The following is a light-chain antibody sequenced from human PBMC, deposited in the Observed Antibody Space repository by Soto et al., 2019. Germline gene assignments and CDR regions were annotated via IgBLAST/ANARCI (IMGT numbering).Light chain of an antibody. CDR3: QKYVSAPFT. CDR1: QSVSGW. CDR2: GAS. Sequence: DIQMTQSPSTLSASLGDTVTVTCRASQSVSGWLAWYQQKPGEAPKLLIYGASTLQSGVPSRFSGSGSGTDFTLTISSLQPEDVATYYCQKYVSAPFTFGPGTKVDIK. V-gene: IGKV1-27*01. J-gene: IGKJ3*01.